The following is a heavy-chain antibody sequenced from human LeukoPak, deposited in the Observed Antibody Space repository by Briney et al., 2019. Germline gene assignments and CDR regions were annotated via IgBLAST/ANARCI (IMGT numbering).Heavy chain of an antibody. Sequence: GGSLRLSCAASGFTFSSYSMNWVRQAPGKGLEWVSSISSSSSYIYYADSVKGRFTISRDNAKNSLYLQMNSLRAEDTAVYYCASDITIFGVVTFGYWGQGTLVTVSS. D-gene: IGHD3-3*01. CDR2: ISSSSSYI. CDR3: ASDITIFGVVTFGY. J-gene: IGHJ4*02. V-gene: IGHV3-21*01. CDR1: GFTFSSYS.